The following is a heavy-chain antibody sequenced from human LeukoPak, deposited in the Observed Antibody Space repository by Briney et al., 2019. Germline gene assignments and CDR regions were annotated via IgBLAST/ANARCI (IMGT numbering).Heavy chain of an antibody. CDR3: ARVGIYDSSGYYYYNDYFDY. Sequence: ASVKVSCKASGYTFSTSDINWVRQAPGQGLEWMGWINPDSGNRGYAERFQGRVTMTTDTSTSTAYMELRSLRSDDTAVYYCARVGIYDSSGYYYYNDYFDYWGQGTLVTVSS. D-gene: IGHD3-22*01. CDR1: GYTFSTSD. J-gene: IGHJ4*02. V-gene: IGHV1-18*04. CDR2: INPDSGNR.